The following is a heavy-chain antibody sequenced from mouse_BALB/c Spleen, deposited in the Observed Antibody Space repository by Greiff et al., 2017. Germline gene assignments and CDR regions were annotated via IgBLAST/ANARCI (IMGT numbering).Heavy chain of an antibody. J-gene: IGHJ4*01. CDR3: TRSMITTGYYAMDY. D-gene: IGHD2-4*01. CDR2: IYPGNSDT. Sequence: VQLQQSGTVLVRPGASVKMSCKASGYTFTSYWMHWVKQRPGQGLEWIGAIYPGNSDTSYNQKFKGKAKLTAVTSTSTAYMELSSLTNEDSAVYYCTRSMITTGYYAMDYWGQGTSVTVSS. CDR1: GYTFTSYW. V-gene: IGHV1-5*01.